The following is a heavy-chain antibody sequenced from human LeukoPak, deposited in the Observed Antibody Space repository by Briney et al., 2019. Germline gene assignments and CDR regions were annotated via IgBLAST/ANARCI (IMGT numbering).Heavy chain of an antibody. CDR2: ISSSSSYI. J-gene: IGHJ5*02. CDR1: GFTFSSYS. Sequence: GGSLRLSCAASGFTFSSYSMNWVRQAPGKGLEWVSSISSSSSYIYYADSVKGRFTISRDNAKNSQYLQMNSLRAEDTAVYYCARDPYDYSNYGPTNWFDPWGQGTLVTVSS. V-gene: IGHV3-21*01. D-gene: IGHD4-11*01. CDR3: ARDPYDYSNYGPTNWFDP.